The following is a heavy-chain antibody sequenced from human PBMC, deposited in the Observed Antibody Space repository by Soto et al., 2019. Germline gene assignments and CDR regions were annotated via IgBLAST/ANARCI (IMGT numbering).Heavy chain of an antibody. J-gene: IGHJ3*02. CDR1: GFTLSRYW. D-gene: IGHD3-3*01. CDR3: ARALGGVSSFGVAVEAVDI. Sequence: EVRLVESGGGLVHPGESLRLSCAASGFTLSRYWMHWVRQAPGEGLVWVSRINNDGSRTTYADSVRGRFTISRDNAKNTQDLQMNSLRGEDTDVYYCARALGGVSSFGVAVEAVDIWGQGTRVTGSS. CDR2: INNDGSRT. V-gene: IGHV3-74*01.